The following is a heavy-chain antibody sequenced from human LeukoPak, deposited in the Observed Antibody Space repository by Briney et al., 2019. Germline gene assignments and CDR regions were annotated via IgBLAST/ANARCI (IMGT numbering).Heavy chain of an antibody. Sequence: SETLSLTCTVSGGSISSSSYYWGWIRQPPGKGLEWIGSIYYSGSTYYNPSLKSRVSISIDTSRNQFSLKLSSVTAEDTAVYHCARPYGVGWSGLEHWGRGTLVTVSS. CDR1: GGSISSSSYY. CDR3: ARPYGVGWSGLEH. V-gene: IGHV4-39*01. D-gene: IGHD6-19*01. J-gene: IGHJ4*02. CDR2: IYYSGST.